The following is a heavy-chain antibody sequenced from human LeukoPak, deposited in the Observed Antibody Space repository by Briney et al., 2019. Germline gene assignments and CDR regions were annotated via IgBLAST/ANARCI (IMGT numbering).Heavy chain of an antibody. CDR3: ARPVVLGAYLRGAYYFDS. D-gene: IGHD3-16*01. V-gene: IGHV3-33*01. CDR2: IWYDGSDI. CDR1: GFTFSNYG. J-gene: IGHJ4*02. Sequence: GGSLRLSCAASGFTFSNYGMHWVRQAPGKGLEWVAVIWYDGSDIYHADSVKGRFTISRDNSKNTLYLQMNSLRVEDTAVYYCARPVVLGAYLRGAYYFDSWGQGTLVTVSS.